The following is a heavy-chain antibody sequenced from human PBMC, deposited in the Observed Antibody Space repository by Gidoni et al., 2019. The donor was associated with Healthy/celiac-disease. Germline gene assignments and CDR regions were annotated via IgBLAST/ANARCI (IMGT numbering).Heavy chain of an antibody. CDR2: ISYDGSNK. CDR1: GFTFSSYA. CDR3: ARNLGTEFYYYGMDV. D-gene: IGHD1-1*01. V-gene: IGHV3-30-3*01. J-gene: IGHJ6*02. Sequence: QVQLVESGGGVVQPGRSLRLSCSASGFTFSSYAMHWVRQAPGKGLEWVAVISYDGSNKYYADSVKGRFTISRDNSKNTLYLQMNSLRAEDTAVYYCARNLGTEFYYYGMDVWGQGTTVTVSS.